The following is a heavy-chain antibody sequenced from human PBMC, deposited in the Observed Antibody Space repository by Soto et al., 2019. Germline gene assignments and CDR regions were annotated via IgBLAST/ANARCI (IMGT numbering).Heavy chain of an antibody. CDR1: RFTFSSYA. Sequence: EVQLLESGGGLVQPGGSLRLSCAASRFTFSSYAMSWVRQAPGKGLEWVSAISGSGGGRYYADSGKGRFTISRDNSKNTRYLQMNSLRAEDTAVYYCAKGFPYDSSGYYYKSYFDYWGQGTLVTVSS. V-gene: IGHV3-23*01. CDR2: ISGSGGGR. D-gene: IGHD3-22*01. CDR3: AKGFPYDSSGYYYKSYFDY. J-gene: IGHJ4*02.